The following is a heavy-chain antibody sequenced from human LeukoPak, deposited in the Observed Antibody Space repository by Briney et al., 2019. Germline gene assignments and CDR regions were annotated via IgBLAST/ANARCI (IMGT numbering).Heavy chain of an antibody. CDR3: ARSTPNDYYYYYMDV. V-gene: IGHV1-18*01. J-gene: IGHJ6*03. CDR2: ISAYNGNT. Sequence: ASVKVSCKPSGYTFTNYGISWVRQAPGQGLEWMGWISAYNGNTNYAQKFQGRVTMTTDTSTSTAYMELRSLRSDDTAVYYCARSTPNDYYYYYMDVWGKGTTVTISS. CDR1: GYTFTNYG.